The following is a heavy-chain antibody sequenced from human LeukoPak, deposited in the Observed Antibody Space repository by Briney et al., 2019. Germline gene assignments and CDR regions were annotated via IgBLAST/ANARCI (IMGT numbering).Heavy chain of an antibody. CDR2: ISWHGGTT. CDR1: GFPFDDYA. J-gene: IGHJ4*02. Sequence: GGSLRLSCAASGFPFDDYAMLWVRQAPGKGLEWVSFISWHGGTTYYADSVKGRFTISRDNARNSLYLQMNSLRAEDTALYYCARSSEYTYGSFDYWGQGTLVTVSS. CDR3: ARSSEYTYGSFDY. D-gene: IGHD5-18*01. V-gene: IGHV3-43D*03.